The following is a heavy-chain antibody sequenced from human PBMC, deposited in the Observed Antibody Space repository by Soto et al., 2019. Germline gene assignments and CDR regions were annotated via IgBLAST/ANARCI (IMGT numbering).Heavy chain of an antibody. D-gene: IGHD2-21*01. J-gene: IGHJ3*02. CDR3: ARDGEAEFLDAFDI. CDR1: GGSISSGGYY. CDR2: IYYSGST. V-gene: IGHV4-31*03. Sequence: QVQLQESGPGLVKPSQTLSLTCTVSGGSISSGGYYWSWIRQHPGKGLEWIGYIYYSGSTYYNPSLKSRVTISVDTSKNQCSLKLSSVTAADTAVYYCARDGEAEFLDAFDIWGQGTMVTVSS.